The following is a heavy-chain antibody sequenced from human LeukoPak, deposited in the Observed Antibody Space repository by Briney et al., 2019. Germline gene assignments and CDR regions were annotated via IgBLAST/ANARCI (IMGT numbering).Heavy chain of an antibody. Sequence: GGTLRLSCAASGFTVSSNYMSWVRHAPGKGLEWVSVIYSGGSTYYADSVKGRFTISRDNSKNTLYLQMNSLRAEDTAVYYCAIRTYTVWGQGTLVTVSS. CDR3: AIRTYTV. D-gene: IGHD2-2*02. V-gene: IGHV3-66*01. CDR1: GFTVSSNY. J-gene: IGHJ4*02. CDR2: IYSGGST.